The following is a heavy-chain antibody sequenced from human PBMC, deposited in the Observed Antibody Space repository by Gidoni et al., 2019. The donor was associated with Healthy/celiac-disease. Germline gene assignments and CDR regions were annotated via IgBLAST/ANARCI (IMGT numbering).Heavy chain of an antibody. CDR2: IYYSGST. CDR1: GGSISSYY. J-gene: IGHJ4*02. V-gene: IGHV4-59*01. Sequence: QVQLQESGPGLVKPSEPLSLTCTVSGGSISSYYWSWIRQPPGKGLEWIGYIYYSGSTNYNPSLKSRVTISVDTSKNQFSLKLSSVTAADTAVYYCARGGQIAVAGTGTLDYWGQGTLVTVSS. D-gene: IGHD6-19*01. CDR3: ARGGQIAVAGTGTLDY.